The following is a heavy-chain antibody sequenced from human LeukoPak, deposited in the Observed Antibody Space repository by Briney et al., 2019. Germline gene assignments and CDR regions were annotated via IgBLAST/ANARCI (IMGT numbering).Heavy chain of an antibody. V-gene: IGHV4-38-2*02. CDR3: ARHGGPWDDILTGWDYYYYMDV. CDR2: FYDSGNT. CDR1: GYSISSGYY. J-gene: IGHJ6*03. D-gene: IGHD3-9*01. Sequence: SETLSLTCTASGYSISSGYYWGWIRQPPGKGLEWIGSFYDSGNTYYNPSLKSRVTISVDTSKNQFSLKLSSVTAADTAVYYCARHGGPWDDILTGWDYYYYMDVWGKGTTVTISS.